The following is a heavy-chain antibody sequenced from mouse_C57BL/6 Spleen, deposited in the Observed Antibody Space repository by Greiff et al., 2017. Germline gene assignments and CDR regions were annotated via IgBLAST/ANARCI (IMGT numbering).Heavy chain of an antibody. Sequence: VQLQQSGPELVKPGASVKISCTASGYSFTSYYIHWVKQRPGQGLEWIGWIYPGSGNTKYNEKFKGKATLTADTSSSTAYMQLSSLTSEDSAVYYCARWGDYCGDYWGQGTTLTVSS. D-gene: IGHD1-1*01. CDR3: ARWGDYCGDY. CDR1: GYSFTSYY. CDR2: IYPGSGNT. V-gene: IGHV1-66*01. J-gene: IGHJ2*01.